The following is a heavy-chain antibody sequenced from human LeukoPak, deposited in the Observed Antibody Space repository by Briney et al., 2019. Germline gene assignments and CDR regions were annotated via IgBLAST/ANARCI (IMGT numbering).Heavy chain of an antibody. CDR2: IYTSGST. CDR3: AGEWKRTRAFGSRGYDNRYYFDY. CDR1: GGSISSGSYY. Sequence: PSQTLSLTCTVSGGSISSGSYYWSWIRQPAGKGLEWIGRIYTSGSTNYNPSLKSRVTISVDTSKNQFSLKLSSVTAADTAVYYCAGEWKRTRAFGSRGYDNRYYFDYWGQGTLVTVSS. D-gene: IGHD3-10*01. V-gene: IGHV4-61*02. J-gene: IGHJ4*02.